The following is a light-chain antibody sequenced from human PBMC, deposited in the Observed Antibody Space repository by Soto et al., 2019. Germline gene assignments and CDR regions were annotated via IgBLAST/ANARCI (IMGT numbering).Light chain of an antibody. CDR2: GAS. V-gene: IGKV3-20*01. J-gene: IGKJ1*01. CDR1: QSVTNNY. CDR3: QQYGRSPWT. Sequence: ELVLTQSPGTLSLSPGERAPLSCRASQSVTNNYLAWYQQKPSQANRLLIFGASSRAAGIPDRFSGSGSGTDFTLAIGRLEPEEFAVYYCQQYGRSPWTVGQGTKVDIK.